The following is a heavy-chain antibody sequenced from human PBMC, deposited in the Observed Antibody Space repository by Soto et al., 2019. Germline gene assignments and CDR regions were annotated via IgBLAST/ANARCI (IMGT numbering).Heavy chain of an antibody. CDR3: AKDEAIVGATPPFDY. V-gene: IGHV3-23*01. CDR2: ISGSGGST. D-gene: IGHD1-26*01. Sequence: PWGSLRLSCAASGFTFSSYAMSWVRQAPGKGLEWVSAISGSGGSTYYADSVKGRFTISRDNSKNTLYLQMNSLRAEDTAVYYSAKDEAIVGATPPFDYWGQGTLVTVSS. J-gene: IGHJ4*02. CDR1: GFTFSSYA.